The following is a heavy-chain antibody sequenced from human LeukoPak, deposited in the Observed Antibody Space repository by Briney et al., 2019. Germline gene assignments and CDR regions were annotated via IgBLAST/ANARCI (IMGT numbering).Heavy chain of an antibody. CDR2: IDGDGSST. D-gene: IGHD5-12*01. Sequence: PGGSLRLSCAASGFTFSSSWMHWVRQAPGKGLVWVSRIDGDGSSTNYADSVKGRFTISRDNAKNTLYLQMNSLRAEDTAVYYCARGYSGYFYYWGQGTLVTVSS. V-gene: IGHV3-74*01. CDR3: ARGYSGYFYY. J-gene: IGHJ4*02. CDR1: GFTFSSSW.